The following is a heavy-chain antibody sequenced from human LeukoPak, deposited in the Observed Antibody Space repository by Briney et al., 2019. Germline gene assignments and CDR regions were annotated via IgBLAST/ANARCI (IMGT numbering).Heavy chain of an antibody. CDR1: GGSFSGYY. CDR2: INHSGST. V-gene: IGHV4-34*01. D-gene: IGHD5-24*01. Sequence: PSETLSLTCAVYGGSFSGYYWSWIRQPPGKGLEWIGEINHSGSTNYNPSLKSRVTISVDTSKNQVSLKLSSVTAADTAVYYCAREMATTEFDYWGQGTLVTVSS. CDR3: AREMATTEFDY. J-gene: IGHJ4*02.